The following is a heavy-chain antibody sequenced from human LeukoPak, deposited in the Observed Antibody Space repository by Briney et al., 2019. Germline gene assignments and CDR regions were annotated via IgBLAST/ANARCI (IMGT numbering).Heavy chain of an antibody. CDR2: IIPMFGTA. V-gene: IGHV1-69*05. CDR1: GDTFSNYI. J-gene: IGHJ3*02. Sequence: WASVKVSCKASGDTFSNYILSWVRQAPGQGLEWMGGIIPMFGTANYAQKFQGRVTITTDESTGTAYMELSSLRSEDTAVYYCARGGEAPTDAFDIWGQGTMVTVSS. CDR3: ARGGEAPTDAFDI.